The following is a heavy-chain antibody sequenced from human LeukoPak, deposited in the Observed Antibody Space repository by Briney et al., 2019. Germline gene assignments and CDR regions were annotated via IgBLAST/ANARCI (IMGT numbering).Heavy chain of an antibody. CDR2: INPKSDVT. V-gene: IGHV1-2*02. J-gene: IGHJ6*03. CDR1: GYTFTSYG. D-gene: IGHD3-3*01. CDR3: ARSRESDYDFWNGHNYYYDLDV. Sequence: ASVKVSCRASGYTFTSYGISWVRQAPGQGLEWMGWINPKSDVTKYAQKFQGRVTMTRDRSISTAYMELSRLTSDDTAVYYCARSRESDYDFWNGHNYYYDLDVWGEGTTVTVSS.